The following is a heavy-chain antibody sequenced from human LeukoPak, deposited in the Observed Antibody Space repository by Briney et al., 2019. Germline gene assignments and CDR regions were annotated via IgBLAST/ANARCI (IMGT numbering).Heavy chain of an antibody. J-gene: IGHJ3*02. CDR2: IKSETDGGTT. Sequence: GGSLRLSCGASGLTLTNAWMNWVRQAPGKGLEWVGRIKSETDGGTTDYAAPVRGRFIISRDDSKNTMYLQMNSLKTEDTAVYYCTTIGIGYDRTAFDIWGQGTMVTVSS. D-gene: IGHD3-22*01. V-gene: IGHV3-15*01. CDR3: TTIGIGYDRTAFDI. CDR1: GLTLTNAW.